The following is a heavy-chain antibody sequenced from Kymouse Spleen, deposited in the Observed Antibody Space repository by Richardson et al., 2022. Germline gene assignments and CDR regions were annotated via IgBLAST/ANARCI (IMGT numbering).Heavy chain of an antibody. D-gene: IGHD3-10*01. CDR3: AKEETMVRGVINLYGMDV. CDR2: ISYDGSNK. Sequence: QVQLVESGGGVVQPGRSLRLSCAASGFTFSSYGMHWVRQAPGKGLEWVAVISYDGSNKYYADSVKGRFTISRDNSKNTLYLQMNSLRAEDTAVYYCAKEETMVRGVINLYGMDVWGQGTTVTVSS. J-gene: IGHJ6*02. CDR1: GFTFSSYG. V-gene: IGHV3-30*18.